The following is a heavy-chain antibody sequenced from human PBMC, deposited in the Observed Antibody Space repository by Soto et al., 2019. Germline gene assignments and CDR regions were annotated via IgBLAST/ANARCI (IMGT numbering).Heavy chain of an antibody. Sequence: PGGSLRLSCAASGCTFSSYDMHWVRQATGKGLEWVSAIGTAGDTYYPGPVKGRFTISRENAKNSLYLQMNSLRAGDTAVYYCARGYYYDSSGYPTDQGAFDIWGQGTMVTVSS. CDR2: IGTAGDT. V-gene: IGHV3-13*04. D-gene: IGHD3-22*01. CDR1: GCTFSSYD. J-gene: IGHJ3*02. CDR3: ARGYYYDSSGYPTDQGAFDI.